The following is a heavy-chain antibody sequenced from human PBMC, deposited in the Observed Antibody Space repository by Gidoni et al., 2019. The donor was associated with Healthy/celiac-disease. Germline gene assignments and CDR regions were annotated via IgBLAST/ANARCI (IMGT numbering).Heavy chain of an antibody. J-gene: IGHJ4*02. CDR2: ISSSSSYI. Sequence: EVQLVESGGGLFKPGGSLRLSCASPRSTFRSYRLNWVRQAPGKGLEWVSAISSSSSYIYYADSVKGRFTISRDNAKNSLYLQMNSLRAEDTAVYYCARLGSLGYCSSTSCPLDYWGQGTLVTVSS. D-gene: IGHD2-2*01. CDR3: ARLGSLGYCSSTSCPLDY. CDR1: RSTFRSYR. V-gene: IGHV3-21*01.